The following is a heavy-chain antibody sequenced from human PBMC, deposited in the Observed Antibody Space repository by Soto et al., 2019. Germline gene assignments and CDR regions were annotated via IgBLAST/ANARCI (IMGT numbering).Heavy chain of an antibody. CDR1: GFTFSSYS. CDR2: ISSSSSTI. Sequence: EVQLVESGGGLVQPGGSLRLSCAASGFTFSSYSMNWVRQAPGKGLEWVSYISSSSSTIYYADSVKGRFTISRDNAKNSLYLQMNSLRDEDTAVYYCAINWNYVGYYYGMDVWGQGTTVTVSS. J-gene: IGHJ6*02. CDR3: AINWNYVGYYYGMDV. V-gene: IGHV3-48*02. D-gene: IGHD1-7*01.